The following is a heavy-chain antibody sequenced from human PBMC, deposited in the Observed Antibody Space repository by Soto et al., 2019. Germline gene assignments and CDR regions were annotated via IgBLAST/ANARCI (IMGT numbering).Heavy chain of an antibody. CDR1: GFTFISYA. CDR2: ISGSGGST. D-gene: IGHD1-26*01. J-gene: IGHJ4*02. Sequence: EVQLLESGGGLVQPGGSLRLSCAASGFTFISYAMRWVRQAPVKGLEWVLAISGSGGSTYYADSVKGRFTISRDNSHNTLYLQMNSMRAEVTAVYYLARRGSGSYYDYWGQGTLVTVSS. CDR3: ARRGSGSYYDY. V-gene: IGHV3-23*01.